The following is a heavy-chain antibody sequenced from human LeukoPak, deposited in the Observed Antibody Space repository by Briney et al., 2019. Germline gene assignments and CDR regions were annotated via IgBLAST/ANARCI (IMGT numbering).Heavy chain of an antibody. CDR3: AKDRRVYLHPFDY. D-gene: IGHD2/OR15-2a*01. V-gene: IGHV3-53*01. CDR2: IYSGSSA. Sequence: GGSLRLSCAASGFTVIDNYMTWVRQAPGKGLEWVSVIYSGSSAYYADSVKGRFTISRDNSKNTLYLQMNSLRAEDTAVYYCAKDRRVYLHPFDYWGQGTLVTVSS. J-gene: IGHJ4*02. CDR1: GFTVIDNY.